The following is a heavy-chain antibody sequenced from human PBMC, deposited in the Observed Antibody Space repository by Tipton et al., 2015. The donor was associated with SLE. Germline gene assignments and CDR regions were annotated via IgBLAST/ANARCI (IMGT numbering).Heavy chain of an antibody. CDR2: IYYSGST. CDR1: GGSISDHY. Sequence: TLSLTCTVSGGSISDHYWTWIRQPPGKGLEWIGSIYYSGSTNYNPSLKSRVTISVDTSKNQFSLNLSSVTAADTAVYYCAREQWLVLWGYFDFWGQGTLVTVSS. V-gene: IGHV4-59*11. D-gene: IGHD6-19*01. CDR3: AREQWLVLWGYFDF. J-gene: IGHJ4*02.